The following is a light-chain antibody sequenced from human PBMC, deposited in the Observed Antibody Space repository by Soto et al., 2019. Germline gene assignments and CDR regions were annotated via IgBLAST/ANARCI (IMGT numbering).Light chain of an antibody. CDR2: AAS. CDR3: QQLNSFPIT. V-gene: IGKV1-17*03. J-gene: IGKJ5*01. Sequence: DIQMTQSPSAMSASVGDRVVLXXRASQGLNNYLAWFQHKPGKVPKXMIYAASTLQSGVPSRFSGSGAGTEFTLTITSLQPEDFATYYCQQLNSFPITFGQGTRLEIK. CDR1: QGLNNY.